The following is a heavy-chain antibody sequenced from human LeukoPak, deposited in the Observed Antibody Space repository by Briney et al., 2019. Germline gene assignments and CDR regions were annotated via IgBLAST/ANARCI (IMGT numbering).Heavy chain of an antibody. V-gene: IGHV4-59*01. CDR2: IYYSGST. J-gene: IGHJ3*02. D-gene: IGHD6-13*01. Sequence: IGYIYYSGSTNYNPSLKSRVTISVDTSKNQFSLKLSSVTAADTAVYYCARDGDLAAGAFDIWGQGTMVTVSS. CDR3: ARDGDLAAGAFDI.